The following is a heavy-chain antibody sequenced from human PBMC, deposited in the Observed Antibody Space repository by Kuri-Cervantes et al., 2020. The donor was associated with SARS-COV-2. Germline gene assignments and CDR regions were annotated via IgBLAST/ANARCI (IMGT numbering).Heavy chain of an antibody. Sequence: SETLSLTCTVSGGSISSYYWSWIRQPPGKGLEWIGYIYYSGSTNYNPSLKSRVTISADTSKNQLSLKLSSVTAADTAVYYCARELGLTTVNWFDPWGQGTLVTVSS. CDR1: GGSISSYY. J-gene: IGHJ5*02. D-gene: IGHD4-17*01. V-gene: IGHV4-59*01. CDR2: IYYSGST. CDR3: ARELGLTTVNWFDP.